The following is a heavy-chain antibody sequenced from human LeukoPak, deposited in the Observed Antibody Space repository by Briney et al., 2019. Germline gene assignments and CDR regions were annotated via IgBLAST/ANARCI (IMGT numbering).Heavy chain of an antibody. CDR2: INAGNGNT. V-gene: IGHV1-3*03. D-gene: IGHD1-26*01. Sequence: ASVKVSCKASGYTFTSYAMHWVRQAPGQRLEWMGWINAGNGNTKYSQEFQGRVTITRDTSASTAYMELSSLRSEDTAVYYCARGRSYSVGYYYYYMDVWGKGTTVTISS. CDR1: GYTFTSYA. J-gene: IGHJ6*03. CDR3: ARGRSYSVGYYYYYMDV.